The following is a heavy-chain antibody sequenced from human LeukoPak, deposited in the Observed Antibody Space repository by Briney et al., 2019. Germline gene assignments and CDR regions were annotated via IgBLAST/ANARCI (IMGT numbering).Heavy chain of an antibody. CDR3: AGRLGELSYLPHELDY. CDR1: GGSFSGYY. V-gene: IGHV4-34*01. D-gene: IGHD3-16*02. Sequence: SETLSLTCTVSGGSFSGYYWSWIRQPPGKGLEWIGEINHSGSTSYNPSLKCRVTISVDTSKNQFSLKLSSVTAEDTAVYYCAGRLGELSYLPHELDYWGQGTLVTVSS. J-gene: IGHJ4*02. CDR2: INHSGST.